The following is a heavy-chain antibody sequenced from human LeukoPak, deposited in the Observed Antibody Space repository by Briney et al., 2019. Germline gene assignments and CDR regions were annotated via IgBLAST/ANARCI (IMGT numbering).Heavy chain of an antibody. Sequence: PGGSLRLSCAASGFTFSSYSMNWVRQAPEKGLEWVSSISSSSSYIYYADSVKGRFTISRDNAKNSLYLQMNSLRAEDTAVYYCAREPTYTSSWYTTCDYWGQGTLVTVSS. CDR2: ISSSSSYI. V-gene: IGHV3-21*01. CDR1: GFTFSSYS. D-gene: IGHD6-13*01. J-gene: IGHJ4*02. CDR3: AREPTYTSSWYTTCDY.